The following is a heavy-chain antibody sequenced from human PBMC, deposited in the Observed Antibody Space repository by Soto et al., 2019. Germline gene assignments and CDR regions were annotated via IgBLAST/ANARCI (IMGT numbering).Heavy chain of an antibody. CDR3: AKNGKSVRGVILHYYGLDV. CDR1: GFTFSPYG. V-gene: IGHV3-23*01. Sequence: EVRLLESGGGLVQPGGSLRLSCAASGFTFSPYGRSWVRQAPGKGLEGVSFISGSGVTTSYADSVKGRFTISRDNSKNTLPLQMNSLRVEDTAVYYCAKNGKSVRGVILHYYGLDVWGQGTTVTVSS. D-gene: IGHD3-10*01. CDR2: ISGSGVTT. J-gene: IGHJ6*02.